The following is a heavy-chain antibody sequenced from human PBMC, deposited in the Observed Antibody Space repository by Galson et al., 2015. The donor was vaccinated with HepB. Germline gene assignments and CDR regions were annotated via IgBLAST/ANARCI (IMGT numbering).Heavy chain of an antibody. V-gene: IGHV1-18*01. CDR3: AKAQRQLLWFGPVDDY. D-gene: IGHD3-10*01. Sequence: SVKVSCKASGYTFTSYGISWVRQAPGQGLEWMGWISAYNGNTNYAQKLQGRVTMTTDTSTSTAYMELRSLRSDDTAVYYCAKAQRQLLWFGPVDDYWGQGTLVTVSS. CDR1: GYTFTSYG. CDR2: ISAYNGNT. J-gene: IGHJ4*02.